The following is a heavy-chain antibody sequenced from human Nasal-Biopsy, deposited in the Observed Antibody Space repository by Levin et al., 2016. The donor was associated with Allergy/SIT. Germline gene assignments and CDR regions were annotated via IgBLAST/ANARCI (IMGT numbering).Heavy chain of an antibody. CDR3: AREPPTVGATGGFDY. V-gene: IGHV3-74*01. J-gene: IGHJ4*02. CDR1: GFTFSGYW. D-gene: IGHD1-26*01. Sequence: ESLKISCAASGFTFSGYWMHWVRQAPGKGLVWVSRINSGGSSTNYADSVMGRFTISRDNAENTLYLQMNSLRAEDTAVYYCAREPPTVGATGGFDYWGQGTLVTVSS. CDR2: INSGGSST.